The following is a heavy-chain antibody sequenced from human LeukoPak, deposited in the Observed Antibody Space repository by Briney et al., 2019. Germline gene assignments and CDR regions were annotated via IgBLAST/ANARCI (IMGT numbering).Heavy chain of an antibody. Sequence: ASVKVCCKVSGYTLTELSMHWVPQSPGHRLEGMGGFDPEDGETIYAQKFQGRVTMTEDTSTDTAYMELSSLRSEDTAVYYCRTYCSSTSCYGAGALYYYGMDVWGQGTTVTVSS. D-gene: IGHD2-2*01. CDR3: RTYCSSTSCYGAGALYYYGMDV. CDR2: FDPEDGET. J-gene: IGHJ6*02. CDR1: GYTLTELS. V-gene: IGHV1-24*01.